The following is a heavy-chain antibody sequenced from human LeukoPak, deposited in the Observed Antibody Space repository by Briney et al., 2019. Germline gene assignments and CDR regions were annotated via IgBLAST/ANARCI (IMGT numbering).Heavy chain of an antibody. V-gene: IGHV3-15*01. D-gene: IGHD3-22*01. Sequence: GWSLRLSCAASKLAFNNAWMSWFRQAPGNGLDLVGHIKSKTDGGTTDYAAPVQGRFTISRDDSKDRLYLQMNSLKTEDTAVYYCTAVPHDSAVWGQGTLVTVSS. CDR2: IKSKTDGGTT. CDR3: TAVPHDSAV. CDR1: KLAFNNAW. J-gene: IGHJ4*02.